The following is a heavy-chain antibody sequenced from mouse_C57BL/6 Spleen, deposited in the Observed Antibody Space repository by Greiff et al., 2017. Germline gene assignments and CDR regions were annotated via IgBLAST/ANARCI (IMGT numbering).Heavy chain of an antibody. J-gene: IGHJ1*03. CDR1: GYTFTDYY. CDR3: AREGKLRYWYFDV. V-gene: IGHV1-76*01. Sequence: VKLMESGAELVRPGASVKLSCKASGYTFTDYYINWVKQRPGQGLEWIARIYPGSGNTYYNEKFKGKATLTAEKSSSTAYMQLSSLTSEDSAVYFCAREGKLRYWYFDVWGTGTTVTVSS. D-gene: IGHD1-1*01. CDR2: IYPGSGNT.